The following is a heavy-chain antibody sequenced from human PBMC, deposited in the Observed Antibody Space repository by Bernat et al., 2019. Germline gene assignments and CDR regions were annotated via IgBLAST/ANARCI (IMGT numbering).Heavy chain of an antibody. V-gene: IGHV3-7*03. D-gene: IGHD3-9*01. CDR2: IKQDGSEK. Sequence: GESGGGLVQPGGSLRLSCAASGFTFSSYWMSWVRQAPGKGLEWVANIKQDGSEKYYVDSVKGRFTISRDNAKNSLYLQMNSLRAEDTAVYYCARDGGYFDWLSTSDAFDIWGQGTMVPV. CDR3: ARDGGYFDWLSTSDAFDI. CDR1: GFTFSSYW. J-gene: IGHJ3*02.